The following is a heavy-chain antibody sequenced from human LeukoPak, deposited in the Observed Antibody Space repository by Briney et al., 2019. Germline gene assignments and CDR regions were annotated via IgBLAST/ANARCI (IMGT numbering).Heavy chain of an antibody. Sequence: GGSLRLSCAASGFTFSSYWMHWVRQAPGKGLEWVSAISGSGGSTYYADSVKGRFTISRDNSKNTLYLQMNSLRAEDTAVYYCAKEGLSIVGATEGSFDYWGQGTLVTVSS. CDR3: AKEGLSIVGATEGSFDY. CDR1: GFTFSSYW. D-gene: IGHD1-26*01. V-gene: IGHV3-23*01. J-gene: IGHJ4*02. CDR2: ISGSGGST.